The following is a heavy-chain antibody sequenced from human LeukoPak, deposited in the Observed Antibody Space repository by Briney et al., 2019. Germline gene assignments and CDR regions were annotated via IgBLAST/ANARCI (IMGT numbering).Heavy chain of an antibody. Sequence: GGSLRLSCEASGFTFSNYGVYWVRQAPGRGLEWVSVIYSGGSTYYADSVKGRFTISRDNSKNTLYLQMNSLRAEDTAVYYCARDIRDYYGSGSYFRPDYFDYWGQGTLVTVSS. J-gene: IGHJ4*02. CDR2: IYSGGST. CDR1: GFTFSNYG. D-gene: IGHD3-10*01. V-gene: IGHV3-66*01. CDR3: ARDIRDYYGSGSYFRPDYFDY.